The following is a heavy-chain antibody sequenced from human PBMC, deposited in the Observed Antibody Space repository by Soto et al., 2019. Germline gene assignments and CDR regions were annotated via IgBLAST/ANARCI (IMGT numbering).Heavy chain of an antibody. V-gene: IGHV3-23*01. CDR1: GFTFSSYA. Sequence: GGSLRLSCAASGFTFSSYAMSWVRQAPGKGLEWVSGISGSGGSTYFADSVKGRFTISRDNSKNTLYLQMNSLRAEDTAVYYCAKGRAARGPGLYYFDYWGQGTMVTVSS. CDR2: ISGSGGST. J-gene: IGHJ4*02. D-gene: IGHD3-16*01. CDR3: AKGRAARGPGLYYFDY.